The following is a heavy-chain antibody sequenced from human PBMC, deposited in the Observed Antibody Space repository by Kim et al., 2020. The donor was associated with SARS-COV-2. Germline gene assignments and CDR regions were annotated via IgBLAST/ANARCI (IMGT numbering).Heavy chain of an antibody. CDR3: ARGSDSNYHFDY. CDR2: ISSGGGRT. Sequence: GSLRLSCAASGFTFSNFAMSWVRQAPGRGLEWVSTISSGGGRTYYADSVKGRFTVSRDNSRNTVYLRMFSLRVEDTAIYYCARGSDSNYHFDYWGQGTLATVSS. V-gene: IGHV3-23*01. D-gene: IGHD3-10*01. J-gene: IGHJ4*02. CDR1: GFTFSNFA.